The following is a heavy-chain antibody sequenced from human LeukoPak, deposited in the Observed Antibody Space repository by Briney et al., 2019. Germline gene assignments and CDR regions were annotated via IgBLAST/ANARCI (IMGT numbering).Heavy chain of an antibody. CDR3: AKERIVGAIGYFDY. CDR2: ISNIGGST. V-gene: IGHV3-23*01. CDR1: GFTFSSYA. Sequence: WGSLRLSCAASGFTFSSYAMSWVRQVPGKGLEWVSGISNIGGSTYYADSVKGRFTISRDNSKNTLNLQMNSLRAEDTAVYYCAKERIVGAIGYFDYWGQGTLLTVSS. D-gene: IGHD1-26*01. J-gene: IGHJ4*02.